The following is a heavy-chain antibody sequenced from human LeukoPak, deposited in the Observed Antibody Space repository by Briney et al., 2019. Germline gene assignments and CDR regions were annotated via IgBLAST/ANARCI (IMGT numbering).Heavy chain of an antibody. D-gene: IGHD2-15*01. J-gene: IGHJ4*02. CDR3: VRDASGYS. CDR2: ISSTSSTI. V-gene: IGHV3-48*01. Sequence: GGSLRLSCAASGFTFSSYSMNWVRQAPGKRLECVSYISSTSSTIYYANSVRGRFTISRDNAKNSLYLQMDSLRVEDTAVYYCVRDASGYSWGQGTLVTVSS. CDR1: GFTFSSYS.